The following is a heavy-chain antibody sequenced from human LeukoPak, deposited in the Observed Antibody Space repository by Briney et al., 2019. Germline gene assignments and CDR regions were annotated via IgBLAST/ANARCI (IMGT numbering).Heavy chain of an antibody. D-gene: IGHD3-10*01. CDR2: ISWNSGSI. J-gene: IGHJ6*03. Sequence: GGSLRLSCAASGFTFSSYSIHWVRQAPGKGLEWVSGISWNSGSIGYADSVKGRFTISRDNAKNSLYLQMNSLRAEDTALYYCAKGRGYYYYYMDVWGKGTTVTISS. CDR1: GFTFSSYS. V-gene: IGHV3-9*01. CDR3: AKGRGYYYYYMDV.